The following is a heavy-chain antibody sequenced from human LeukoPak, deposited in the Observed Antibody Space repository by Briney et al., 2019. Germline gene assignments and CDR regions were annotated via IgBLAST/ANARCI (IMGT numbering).Heavy chain of an antibody. V-gene: IGHV1-8*02. D-gene: IGHD2-2*01. Sequence: ASVKVSCRASGYTFTSYDINWVRQATGQGLEWMGWMNPNSGNTGYAQKFQGRVTMTRNTSISTAYMELSSLRSEDTAVYYCASDPWGGMYQHVWGQGTLVTVSS. J-gene: IGHJ4*02. CDR3: ASDPWGGMYQHV. CDR2: MNPNSGNT. CDR1: GYTFTSYD.